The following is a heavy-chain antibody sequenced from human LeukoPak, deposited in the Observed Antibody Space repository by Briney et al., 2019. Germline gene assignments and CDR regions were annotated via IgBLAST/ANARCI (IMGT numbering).Heavy chain of an antibody. Sequence: SVKVSCKASGGTFSSYAISWVRQAPGQGLEWMGGITPISGTANYAQKFQGRVTITADESTSTAYMELSSLRSEDTAVYYCARGRDYYDSPFDYWGQGTLVTVSS. CDR2: ITPISGTA. CDR3: ARGRDYYDSPFDY. D-gene: IGHD3-22*01. CDR1: GGTFSSYA. J-gene: IGHJ4*02. V-gene: IGHV1-69*13.